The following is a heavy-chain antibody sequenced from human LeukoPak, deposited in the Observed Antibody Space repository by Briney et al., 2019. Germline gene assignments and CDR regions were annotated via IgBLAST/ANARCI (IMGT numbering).Heavy chain of an antibody. CDR2: ILASGSPT. Sequence: GGSLRLSCAASGFNFNSYTMNWVCQAPGKGLQWVANILASGSPTYYADSVKGRFIISRDNSKNTVYLQMNSLRVEDTAIYYCAKDLRPDGVDNFDHWGQGILVTVSS. V-gene: IGHV3-23*01. CDR1: GFNFNSYT. CDR3: AKDLRPDGVDNFDH. D-gene: IGHD2-8*01. J-gene: IGHJ4*02.